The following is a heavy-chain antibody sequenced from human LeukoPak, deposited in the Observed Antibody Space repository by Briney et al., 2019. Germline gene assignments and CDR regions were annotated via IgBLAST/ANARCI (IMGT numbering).Heavy chain of an antibody. CDR2: INHSGST. Sequence: PSETLSLTCAVYGGSFSGYYWSWIRQPPGKGLEWTGEINHSGSTNYNPSLKSRVTISVDTSKNQFSLKLSSVTAADTAVYYCAREGVRGYSYGHRQDYYMDVWGKGTTVTVSS. D-gene: IGHD5-18*01. CDR3: AREGVRGYSYGHRQDYYMDV. V-gene: IGHV4-34*01. CDR1: GGSFSGYY. J-gene: IGHJ6*03.